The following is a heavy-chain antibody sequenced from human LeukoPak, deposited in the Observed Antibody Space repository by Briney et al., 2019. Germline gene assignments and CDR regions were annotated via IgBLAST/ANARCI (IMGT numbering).Heavy chain of an antibody. CDR1: GGTFSSYA. D-gene: IGHD1-26*01. CDR3: ARALSRGFIVGATRFDP. Sequence: SVKVSCKASGGTFSSYAISWVRQAPGQGLEWMGGIIPIFGTANYAQKFQGRVTITADKSTSTAYMELSSLRSEDTAVYYCARALSRGFIVGATRFDPWGQGTLVTVSS. J-gene: IGHJ5*02. CDR2: IIPIFGTA. V-gene: IGHV1-69*06.